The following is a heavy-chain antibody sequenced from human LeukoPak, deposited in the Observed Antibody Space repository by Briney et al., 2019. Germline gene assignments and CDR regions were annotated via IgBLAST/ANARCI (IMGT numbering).Heavy chain of an antibody. CDR1: GFTFINYW. CDR2: VDSDGSAT. J-gene: IGHJ3*02. Sequence: GGSLRLSCAASGFTFINYWFHWVRRAPGKGLVWVSRVDSDGSATIYADSVKGRFSISRDNAKNTVFLQMNSLRVEDTAVYYCARAGRYGIDAFDIWGQGTMVTVSS. CDR3: ARAGRYGIDAFDI. V-gene: IGHV3-74*01. D-gene: IGHD3-9*01.